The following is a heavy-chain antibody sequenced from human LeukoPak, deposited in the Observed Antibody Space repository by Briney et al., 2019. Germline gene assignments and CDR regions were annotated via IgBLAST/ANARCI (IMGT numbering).Heavy chain of an antibody. Sequence: GRSLRLSCAASGFTFSSYAMHWVRQAPGKGLEWVAVISYDGSNKYYADSVKGRFTISRDNSKNTLYLQMNSLRVEDTAVYYCAKGGVAAAGTDYWGQGTLVTVSS. J-gene: IGHJ4*02. CDR3: AKGGVAAAGTDY. CDR1: GFTFSSYA. D-gene: IGHD6-13*01. V-gene: IGHV3-30-3*01. CDR2: ISYDGSNK.